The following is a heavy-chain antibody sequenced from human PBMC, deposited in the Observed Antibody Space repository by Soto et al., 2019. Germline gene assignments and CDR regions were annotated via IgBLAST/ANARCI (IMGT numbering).Heavy chain of an antibody. CDR1: GDSIRSYY. Sequence: LAPTCTVSGDSIRSYYWSWIRQPAGKGLEWIGRIYSSGSANYSPSLKSRVSMSVDSSKNQFSLKLTDVSAADTAVYYCATIVGTNDYWGQGTLINAS. CDR3: ATIVGTNDY. V-gene: IGHV4-4*07. D-gene: IGHD1-26*01. CDR2: IYSSGSA. J-gene: IGHJ4*02.